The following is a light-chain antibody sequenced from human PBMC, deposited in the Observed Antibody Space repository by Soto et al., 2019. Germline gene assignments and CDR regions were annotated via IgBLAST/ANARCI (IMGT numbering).Light chain of an antibody. CDR1: PSVSSY. J-gene: IGKJ4*01. CDR3: QQRSNWPPLT. V-gene: IGKV3-11*01. Sequence: EIVLPQSPATLSLSPGERATLSCRASPSVSSYLAWYQQKPGQAPRLLIYEASNRATGIPARFSGSGSGTGFTLAISSLEPEDFAVYYCQQRSNWPPLTFVGGTKVEIK. CDR2: EAS.